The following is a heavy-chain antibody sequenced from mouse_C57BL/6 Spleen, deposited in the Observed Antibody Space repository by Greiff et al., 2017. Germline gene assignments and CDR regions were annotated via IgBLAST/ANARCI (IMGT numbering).Heavy chain of an antibody. J-gene: IGHJ3*01. CDR2: INPSSGYT. CDR3: AKRYDYDAGAFAY. D-gene: IGHD2-4*01. CDR1: GYTFTSYW. V-gene: IGHV1-7*01. Sequence: QVQLQQSGAELAKPGASVKLSCKASGYTFTSYWMHWVKQRPGQGLEWIGYINPSSGYTKYNQKFKDKATLTADKSSSTAYMQLSSLTYEDSAVYYCAKRYDYDAGAFAYWGQGTLVTVSA.